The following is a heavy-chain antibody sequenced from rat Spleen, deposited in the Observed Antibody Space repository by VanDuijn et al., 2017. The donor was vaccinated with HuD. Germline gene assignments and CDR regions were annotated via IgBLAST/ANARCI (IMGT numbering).Heavy chain of an antibody. Sequence: EVQLVESGGGLVQPGRSLKLSCAASGFTFSDYYMVWVRQAPTKGLEWVAFIRPSGDNAYYRDSVKGRFTISRDNAKSTLYLQMESLRSEDTATYYCARLEKGYRYNYWYFDFWGPGTMVTVSS. J-gene: IGHJ1*01. D-gene: IGHD1-5*01. CDR2: IRPSGDNA. CDR1: GFTFSDYY. CDR3: ARLEKGYRYNYWYFDF. V-gene: IGHV5-25*01.